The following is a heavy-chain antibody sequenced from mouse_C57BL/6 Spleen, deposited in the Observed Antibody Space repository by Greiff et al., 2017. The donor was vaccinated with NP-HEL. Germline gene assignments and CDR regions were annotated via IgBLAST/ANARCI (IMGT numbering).Heavy chain of an antibody. V-gene: IGHV10-1*01. Sequence: EVKLMESGGGLVQPKGSLKLSCAASGFSFNTYAMNWVRQAPGKGLEWVARIRSKSNNYATYYADSVKDRFTISRDDSESMLYLQMNNLKTEDTAMYYCVRHRANWDYFDYWGQGTTLTVSS. CDR3: VRHRANWDYFDY. CDR1: GFSFNTYA. J-gene: IGHJ2*01. CDR2: IRSKSNNYAT. D-gene: IGHD4-1*01.